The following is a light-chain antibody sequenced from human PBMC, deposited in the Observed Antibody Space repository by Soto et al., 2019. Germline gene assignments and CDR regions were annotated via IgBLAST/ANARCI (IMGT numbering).Light chain of an antibody. CDR2: EGS. J-gene: IGLJ1*01. CDR1: SSDVGSYNL. V-gene: IGLV2-23*03. Sequence: QSALTQPASVYGSPGQSITISCTGTSSDVGSYNLVSWYQQHPGKAPKLMIYEGSKRPSGVSNRFSGSKSGNTASLTISGLQAEDEADYYCCSYAGSSTFGFGTGTKVTVL. CDR3: CSYAGSSTFG.